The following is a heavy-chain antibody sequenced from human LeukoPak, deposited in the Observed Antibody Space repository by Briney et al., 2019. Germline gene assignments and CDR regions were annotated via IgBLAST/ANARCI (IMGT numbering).Heavy chain of an antibody. J-gene: IGHJ4*02. CDR1: GFXFSSYA. CDR3: AKGPTLYASGSYTYFHY. D-gene: IGHD3-10*01. V-gene: IGHV3-23*01. CDR2: ISGSGGTT. Sequence: GGSLRLSCAASGFXFSSYAISWVRQAPGKGLEWVSVISGSGGTTYYADSVKGRFTISRDNSKNTLYLQMNSLRAEDTAVYYCAKGPTLYASGSYTYFHYWGQGTLVTVSS.